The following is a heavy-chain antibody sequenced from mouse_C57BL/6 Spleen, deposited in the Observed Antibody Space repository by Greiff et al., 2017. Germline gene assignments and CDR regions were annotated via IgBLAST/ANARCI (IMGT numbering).Heavy chain of an antibody. CDR2: IYPGDGDT. Sequence: QVQLKESGAELVKPGASVKISCKASGYAFSSYWMNWVKQRPGKGLEWIGQIYPGDGDTNYNGKFKGKATLTADNSSSTAYMQLSSLTSEDSAVYFCAISTDYYGSGGFAYWGQGTLVTVSA. V-gene: IGHV1-80*01. D-gene: IGHD1-1*01. CDR3: AISTDYYGSGGFAY. CDR1: GYAFSSYW. J-gene: IGHJ3*01.